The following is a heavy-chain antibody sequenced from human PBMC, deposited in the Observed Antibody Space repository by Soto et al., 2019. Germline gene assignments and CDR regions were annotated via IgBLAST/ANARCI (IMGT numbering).Heavy chain of an antibody. V-gene: IGHV3-23*01. CDR3: AKDRNYGKFDY. CDR2: ISGSGATT. CDR1: GFTFITDA. D-gene: IGHD3-10*01. J-gene: IGHJ4*02. Sequence: PGGSLRLSCAASGFTFITDAMSWVRQAPGTGLQWVSAISGSGATTYYADSVKGRFTISRDNSKNTLYLQMNSLRAEDTAVYYCAKDRNYGKFDYWGQGXLVTVSS.